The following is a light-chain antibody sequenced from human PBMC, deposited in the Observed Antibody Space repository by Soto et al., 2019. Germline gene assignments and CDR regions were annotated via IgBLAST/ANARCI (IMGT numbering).Light chain of an antibody. CDR2: AAS. CDR1: QGISTY. Sequence: DIQLTQSPCFRSASVGDIVSITCRARQGISTYLAWYQQKPGKAPKLLIYAASTLHRGVPSRFSCSGSGTDSTLKTGSRQPGDIATCDCQRLKSYPRTFGGRTNVEIK. CDR3: QRLKSYPRT. J-gene: IGKJ4*01. V-gene: IGKV1-9*01.